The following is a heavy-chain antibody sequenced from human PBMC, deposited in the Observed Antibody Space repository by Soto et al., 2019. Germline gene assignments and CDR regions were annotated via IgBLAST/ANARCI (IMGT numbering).Heavy chain of an antibody. V-gene: IGHV4-59*01. D-gene: IGHD3-22*01. CDR1: GGSISSYY. CDR3: ARDNGRENYYDSSGYWYYFDY. CDR2: IYYSGST. J-gene: IGHJ4*02. Sequence: SRTLSLTCTVSGGSISSYYWSWIRQPPGKGLEWIGYIYYSGSTNYNPSLKSRVTISVDTSKNQFSLKLSSVTAADTAVYYCARDNGRENYYDSSGYWYYFDYWGQGTLVTVSS.